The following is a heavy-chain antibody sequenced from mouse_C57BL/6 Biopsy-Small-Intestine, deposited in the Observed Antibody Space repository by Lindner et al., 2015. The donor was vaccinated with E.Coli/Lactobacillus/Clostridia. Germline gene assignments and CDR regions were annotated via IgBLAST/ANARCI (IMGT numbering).Heavy chain of an antibody. CDR1: GYAFTNYL. CDR3: ARGPDGAFDY. J-gene: IGHJ2*01. V-gene: IGHV1-54*01. CDR2: INPGSGGA. D-gene: IGHD3-1*01. Sequence: VQLQESGAELVRLGTSVKMSCKVSGYAFTNYLIEWVKQRPGQGLEWIGVINPGSGGANYNEKFKDKAVLTADKSSSKAYMQLSGLTSEDSAVYFCARGPDGAFDYWGQGTTLIVTS.